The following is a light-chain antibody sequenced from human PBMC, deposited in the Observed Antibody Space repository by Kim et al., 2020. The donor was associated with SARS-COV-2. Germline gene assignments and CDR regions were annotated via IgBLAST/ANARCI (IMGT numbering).Light chain of an antibody. CDR2: EVT. CDR1: SSDVGGYNL. CDR3: SSYAGGSTYA. J-gene: IGLJ1*01. Sequence: GHSITIPCTGTSSDVGGYNLVSWYQHHPGRAPKLIIHEVTKRAAGVSDRLSASRSGYTASLTISGLQADDEADYYCSSYAGGSTYAFGTGTRVTVL. V-gene: IGLV2-23*02.